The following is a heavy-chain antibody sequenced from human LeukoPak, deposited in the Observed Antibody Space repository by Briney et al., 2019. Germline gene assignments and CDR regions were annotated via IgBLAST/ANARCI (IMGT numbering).Heavy chain of an antibody. CDR3: ARQPVTLLWFGESKYYFDY. Sequence: SETLSLTCTVSGGSISSSSYYWGWIRQPPGKGLEWIGSIYYSGSTCYNPSLKSRVTISVDTSKNQFSLKLSSVTAADTAVYYCARQPVTLLWFGESKYYFDYWGQGTLVTVSS. V-gene: IGHV4-39*01. D-gene: IGHD3-10*01. J-gene: IGHJ4*02. CDR1: GGSISSSSYY. CDR2: IYYSGST.